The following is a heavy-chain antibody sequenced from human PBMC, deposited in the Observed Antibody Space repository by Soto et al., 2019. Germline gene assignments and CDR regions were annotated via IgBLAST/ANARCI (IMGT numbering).Heavy chain of an antibody. CDR1: GGSISSSSYY. V-gene: IGHV4-39*01. CDR2: IYYSGST. CDR3: ARIYYDSVFDY. Sequence: QLQLQESGPGLVKPSETLSLTCTVSGGSISSSSYYWGWIRQPPGKGLEWIGSIYYSGSTYYNPSLKSRVTISVYTSKNQFSLKLSSVTAADPAVYYCARIYYDSVFDYWGQGTLVTVSS. D-gene: IGHD3-22*01. J-gene: IGHJ4*02.